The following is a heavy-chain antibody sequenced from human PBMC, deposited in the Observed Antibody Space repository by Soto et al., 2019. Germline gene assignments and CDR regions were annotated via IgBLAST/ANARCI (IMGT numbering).Heavy chain of an antibody. Sequence: SETLSLTCTVSGGSISSGGYYWSWIRQHPWKGLECIGYIYYRGSTYYKPSLKSRVTISVDTSKNLFSLKLTSLTAADTAVYYCARDGGSQGYGMDVWGQGTTVTVSS. CDR2: IYYRGST. D-gene: IGHD3-16*01. V-gene: IGHV4-31*03. CDR3: ARDGGSQGYGMDV. J-gene: IGHJ6*02. CDR1: GGSISSGGYY.